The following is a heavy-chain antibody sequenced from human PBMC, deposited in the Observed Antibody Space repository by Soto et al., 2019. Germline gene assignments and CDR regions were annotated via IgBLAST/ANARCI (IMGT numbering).Heavy chain of an antibody. J-gene: IGHJ6*02. V-gene: IGHV4-34*01. CDR1: GGSFSGYY. D-gene: IGHD3-10*01. CDR2: INHSGST. Sequence: SETLSLTCAVYGGSFSGYYWSWIRQPPGKGLEWIGEINHSGSTNYNPSLKSRVTISVDTSKNQFSLKLSSVTAADTAVYYCAREGFWVVRGVKVHSGREVWGQVTTVTVS. CDR3: AREGFWVVRGVKVHSGREV.